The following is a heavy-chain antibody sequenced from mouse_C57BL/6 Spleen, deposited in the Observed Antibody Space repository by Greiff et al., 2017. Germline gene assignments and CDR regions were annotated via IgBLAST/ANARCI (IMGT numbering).Heavy chain of an antibody. V-gene: IGHV5-9*01. CDR3: ARQAHIEYFDV. CDR2: ISGGGGNT. CDR1: GFTFSSYT. Sequence: EVQGVESGGGLVKPGGSLKLSCAASGFTFSSYTMSWVRQTPEKRLEWVATISGGGGNTYYPDSVKGRFTISRDNSKNTLYLQMSSLRSEDTALYYCARQAHIEYFDVWGTGTTVTVSS. J-gene: IGHJ1*03. D-gene: IGHD1-3*01.